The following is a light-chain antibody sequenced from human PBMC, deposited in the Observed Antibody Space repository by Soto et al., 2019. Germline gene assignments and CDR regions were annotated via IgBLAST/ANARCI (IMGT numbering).Light chain of an antibody. J-gene: IGLJ1*01. CDR1: SSDVGGYNY. Sequence: QSALNQPASVSGSPGQSITISCTGTSSDVGGYNYVSWYQHHPGKAPKLMIYDVSNRPSGVSNRFSGSKSGNTASLTISGLQPEDEADYYCSSYTTSNTRQIVFGTGTKATVL. V-gene: IGLV2-14*03. CDR3: SSYTTSNTRQIV. CDR2: DVS.